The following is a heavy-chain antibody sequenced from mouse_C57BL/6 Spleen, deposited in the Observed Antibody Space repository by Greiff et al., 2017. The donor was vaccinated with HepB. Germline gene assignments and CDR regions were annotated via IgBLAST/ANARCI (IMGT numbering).Heavy chain of an antibody. J-gene: IGHJ4*01. CDR1: GYTFTSYW. V-gene: IGHV1-55*01. CDR2: IYPGSGST. CDR3: ARDGSSYDGAMDY. D-gene: IGHD1-1*01. Sequence: QVQLQQPGAELVKPGASVKMSCKASGYTFTSYWITWVKQRPGQGLEWIGDIYPGSGSTNYNEKFKSKATLTVDTSSSTAYMQLSSLTSEDSAVYYCARDGSSYDGAMDYWGQGTSVTVSS.